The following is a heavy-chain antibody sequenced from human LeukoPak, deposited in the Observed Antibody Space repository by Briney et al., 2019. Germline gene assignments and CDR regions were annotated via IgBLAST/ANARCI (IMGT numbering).Heavy chain of an antibody. CDR3: ARVGVSVTPTKGDAFDI. V-gene: IGHV4-4*07. Sequence: SETLSLTCTVSGGSISSYYWSWIRQPAGKGLEWIGRIYTSGSTNYNPSLKSRATISVDTSKNQFSLKLSSVTAAGTAVYYCARVGVSVTPTKGDAFDIWGQGTMVTVSS. J-gene: IGHJ3*02. CDR1: GGSISSYY. D-gene: IGHD2-21*02. CDR2: IYTSGST.